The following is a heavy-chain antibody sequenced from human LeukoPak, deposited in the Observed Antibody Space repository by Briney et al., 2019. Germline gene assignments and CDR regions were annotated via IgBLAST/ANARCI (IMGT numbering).Heavy chain of an antibody. J-gene: IGHJ3*02. CDR3: ARQYYYDSSGYYVGGAFDI. D-gene: IGHD3-22*01. Sequence: ASVKVSCKASGGTFRTYAITWVRQAPGQGLERMGRIIPMLGTANYAQKFQGRVTITTDESTSTAYMELGSLRSEDTAMYYCARQYYYDSSGYYVGGAFDIWGRGRMVTVSS. CDR1: GGTFRTYA. CDR2: IIPMLGTA. V-gene: IGHV1-69*11.